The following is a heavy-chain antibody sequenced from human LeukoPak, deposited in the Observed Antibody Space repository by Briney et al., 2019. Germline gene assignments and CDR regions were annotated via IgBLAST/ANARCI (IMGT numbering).Heavy chain of an antibody. Sequence: ASVKVSCKASGYTFTGYYMHWVRQAPGQGLEWMGWINPNSGGTNYAQKFQGRVTMTRDTSISTAYMELSRLRSDDTAVYYCARDRSMVRGVVIYYYHMDVWGKGTTVTISS. V-gene: IGHV1-2*02. D-gene: IGHD3-10*01. J-gene: IGHJ6*03. CDR2: INPNSGGT. CDR3: ARDRSMVRGVVIYYYHMDV. CDR1: GYTFTGYY.